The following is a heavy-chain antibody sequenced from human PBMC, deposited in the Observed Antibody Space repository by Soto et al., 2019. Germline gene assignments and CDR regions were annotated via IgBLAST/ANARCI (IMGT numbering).Heavy chain of an antibody. D-gene: IGHD5-12*01. Sequence: PGGSLRLSCAVSGLSVSSNHMSWVRQAPGKGLEWVSLLYSGDSTYYADSVKGRFTISRDNYKNTLFLQMNSLRVEDTAVYYCAREMATMNYYYYGMDVWGQGTTVTVSS. CDR3: AREMATMNYYYYGMDV. J-gene: IGHJ6*02. CDR1: GLSVSSNH. CDR2: LYSGDST. V-gene: IGHV3-53*01.